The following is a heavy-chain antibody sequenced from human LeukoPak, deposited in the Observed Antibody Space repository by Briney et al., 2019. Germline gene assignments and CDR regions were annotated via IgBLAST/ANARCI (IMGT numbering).Heavy chain of an antibody. D-gene: IGHD5-12*01. CDR1: GYTFPNYG. J-gene: IGHJ4*02. CDR3: ARGKRGLRLDYFDY. CDR2: INTYNGNT. V-gene: IGHV1-18*01. Sequence: ASVKVSCKASGYTFPNYGINWVRQAPGQGLEWMGWINTYNGNTDYAQNLQGRVTMTTDTSTSTAHMELTNLRSDDTAVYYCARGKRGLRLDYFDYWGQGTLVTVSS.